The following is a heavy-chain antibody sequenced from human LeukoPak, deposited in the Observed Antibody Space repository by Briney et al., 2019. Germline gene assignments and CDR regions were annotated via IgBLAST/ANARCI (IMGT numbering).Heavy chain of an antibody. J-gene: IGHJ4*02. Sequence: SQTLSLTCAISGDSVSSNSAAWNWIRQSPSRGLERLGRTYYRSKWYNDYAVSVKSRITINPDTSKNQFSLQLNSVTPEDTAVYYCARGIAPAGRGYFDYWGQGTLVTVSS. CDR2: TYYRSKWYN. D-gene: IGHD6-13*01. CDR1: GDSVSSNSAA. V-gene: IGHV6-1*01. CDR3: ARGIAPAGRGYFDY.